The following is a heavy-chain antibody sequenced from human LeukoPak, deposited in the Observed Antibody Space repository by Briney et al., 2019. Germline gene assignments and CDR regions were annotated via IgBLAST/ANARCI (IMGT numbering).Heavy chain of an antibody. CDR2: IYHSGST. V-gene: IGHV4-59*12. D-gene: IGHD3-10*01. CDR3: AGEDYGSGRAGFDY. Sequence: PSETLSLTCTVSGGSISSYYWSWIRQPPGKGLEWIGYIYHSGSTYYNPSLKSRVTISVDRSKNQFSLKLSSVTAADTAVYYCAGEDYGSGRAGFDYWGQGTLVTVSS. CDR1: GGSISSYY. J-gene: IGHJ4*02.